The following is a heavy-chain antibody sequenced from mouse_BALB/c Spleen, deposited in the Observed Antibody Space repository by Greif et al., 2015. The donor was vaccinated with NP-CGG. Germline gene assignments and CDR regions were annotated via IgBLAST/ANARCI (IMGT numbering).Heavy chain of an antibody. CDR1: GFTFSSFG. Sequence: DVHLVESGGGLVQPGGSRKLSCAASGFTFSSFGMHWVRQAPEKGLEWVAYISSGSSTIYYADTVKGRFTISRDNPKNTLFLQMTSLRSEDTAMYYCARGDRYFAYWGQGTLVTVSA. CDR3: ARGDRYFAY. V-gene: IGHV5-17*02. J-gene: IGHJ3*01. D-gene: IGHD2-14*01. CDR2: ISSGSSTI.